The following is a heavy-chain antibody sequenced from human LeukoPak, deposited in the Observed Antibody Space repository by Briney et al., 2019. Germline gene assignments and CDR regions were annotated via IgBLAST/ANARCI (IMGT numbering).Heavy chain of an antibody. CDR3: ARALFHYGSGHSGDY. J-gene: IGHJ4*02. D-gene: IGHD3-10*01. Sequence: GGSLRLSCAASGFTFTSYAMSWVRQAPGKGLEWVANIKQDGSEKYYVDSVKGRFTISRDNAKNSLYLQMNSLRAEDTAVYYCARALFHYGSGHSGDYWGQGTLVTVSS. CDR1: GFTFTSYA. V-gene: IGHV3-7*01. CDR2: IKQDGSEK.